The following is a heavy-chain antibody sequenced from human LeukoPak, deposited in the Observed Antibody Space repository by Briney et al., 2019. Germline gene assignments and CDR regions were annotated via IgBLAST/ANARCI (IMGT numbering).Heavy chain of an antibody. D-gene: IGHD6-6*01. Sequence: GGSLRLSCAASGFTFSNYAMSWVRQAPGKGLEWVSAISGSDGSTYYADSVKGRFIISRDNSKNTMYLQMNSLRAEDTAVYYCAKGGSSSSGRYYYYYYYMDVWGKGTTVTVSS. CDR2: ISGSDGST. J-gene: IGHJ6*03. CDR1: GFTFSNYA. V-gene: IGHV3-23*01. CDR3: AKGGSSSSGRYYYYYYYMDV.